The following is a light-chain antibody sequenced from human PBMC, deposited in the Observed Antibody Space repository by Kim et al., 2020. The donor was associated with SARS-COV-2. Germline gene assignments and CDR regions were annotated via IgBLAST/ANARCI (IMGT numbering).Light chain of an antibody. J-gene: IGLJ1*01. CDR2: GST. CDR3: QSYDNSLNSYV. V-gene: IGLV1-40*01. Sequence: TATISSTGSSANLGANYDVLWYHHLPGPAPQLLIYGSTNRPSGVPDRFSGSKSGTSASLAIIGLQAEDEADYYCQSYDNSLNSYVFGTGTKVTVL. CDR1: SANLGANYD.